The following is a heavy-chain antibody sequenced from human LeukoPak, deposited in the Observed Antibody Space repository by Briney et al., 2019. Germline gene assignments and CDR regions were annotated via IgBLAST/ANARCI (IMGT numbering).Heavy chain of an antibody. CDR1: TFTFSDYG. CDR3: VRDWWFGESWVFQR. Sequence: GGSLRLSCIGSTFTFSDYGMHWVRQAPGKGLEWVAFIRYDGAKTYYADSAKGRFTISRDNAKNSLYLQMNSLSAEDTAVYYCVRDWWFGESWVFQRWGQGTLVTVSS. D-gene: IGHD3-10*01. J-gene: IGHJ1*01. V-gene: IGHV3-30*02. CDR2: IRYDGAKT.